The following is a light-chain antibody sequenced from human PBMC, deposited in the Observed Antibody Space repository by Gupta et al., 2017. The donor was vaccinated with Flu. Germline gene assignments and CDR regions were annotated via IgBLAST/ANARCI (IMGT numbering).Light chain of an antibody. Sequence: EVVMTQSPATLSESPGERATLSCRASQSVGTSLAWYQQKPGQAPRLLIYGATVRATDIPARFSGSGYGTEFTLTISSRQSEDFAVYYCQQYDNWPPLTFGGGTKVEIK. CDR3: QQYDNWPPLT. J-gene: IGKJ4*01. CDR1: QSVGTS. CDR2: GAT. V-gene: IGKV3-15*01.